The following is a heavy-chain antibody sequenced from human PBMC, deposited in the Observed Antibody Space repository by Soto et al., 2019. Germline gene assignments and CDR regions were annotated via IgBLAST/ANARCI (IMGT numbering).Heavy chain of an antibody. CDR1: GYTFTSYY. CDR3: ASSENYYYGMDV. CDR2: IDPSGGST. J-gene: IGHJ6*02. Sequence: GASVKVSCKASGYTFTSYYMHWVRQAPGQGLEWMGIIDPSGGSTSYAQKFQGRVTMTRDTSTSTVYMELSSLRSEDTAVYYCASSENYYYGMDVWGQGTTVTVSS. V-gene: IGHV1-46*01.